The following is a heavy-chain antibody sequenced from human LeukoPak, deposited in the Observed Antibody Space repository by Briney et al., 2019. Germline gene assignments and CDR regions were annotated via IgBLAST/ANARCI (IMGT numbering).Heavy chain of an antibody. V-gene: IGHV4-31*03. J-gene: IGHJ4*02. CDR3: ARNLQQLVHVFDY. CDR2: IYYSGST. CDR1: GGSISSGGYY. Sequence: SETLSLTCTVSGGSISSGGYYWSWIRQHPGKGLEWIGYIYYSGSTYYNPSLKSRVTISVDTSKNQFSLKLSSVTAADTAVYYCARNLQQLVHVFDYWGQGTLVTVSS. D-gene: IGHD6-13*01.